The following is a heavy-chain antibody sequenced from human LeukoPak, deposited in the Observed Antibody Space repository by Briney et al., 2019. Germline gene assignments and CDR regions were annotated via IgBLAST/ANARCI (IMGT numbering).Heavy chain of an antibody. CDR3: ARDFPGKRVVVPAVDAFDI. Sequence: PGGSLRLSCAASGFTFSSYWMSWVRQAPGKGLEWVANIKQDGSEKYYVDSVKGRFTISRDNAKNSLYLQMNSLRAEDTAVYYCARDFPGKRVVVPAVDAFDIWGQGTMVTVSS. J-gene: IGHJ3*02. V-gene: IGHV3-7*01. CDR2: IKQDGSEK. CDR1: GFTFSSYW. D-gene: IGHD2-2*01.